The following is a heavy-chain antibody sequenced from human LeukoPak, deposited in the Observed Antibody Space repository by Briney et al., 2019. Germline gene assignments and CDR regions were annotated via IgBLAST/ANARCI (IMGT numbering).Heavy chain of an antibody. CDR3: ARDGYSSGWGAFDI. CDR2: ISSSSSYI. J-gene: IGHJ3*02. D-gene: IGHD6-19*01. V-gene: IGHV3-21*01. CDR1: GFTFSSYA. Sequence: KAGGSLRLSCAASGFTFSSYAMNWVRQAPGKGLEWVSSISSSSSYIYYADSVKGRFTISRDNAKNSLYLQMNSLRAEDTAVYYCARDGYSSGWGAFDIWGQGTMVTVSS.